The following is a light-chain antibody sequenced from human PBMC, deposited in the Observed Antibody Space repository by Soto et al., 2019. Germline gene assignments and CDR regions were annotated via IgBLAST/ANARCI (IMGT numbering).Light chain of an antibody. CDR3: MQSTQLPPT. Sequence: DVVMTQSPLSLPVTLGQPASIXXRSXQSLLYSDGDTYLNWYLQKPGQSPQXXIYEVSTRVSGVPDRFSGSGSGTDFTLEISRVETDDVGIYYCMQSTQLPPTFGQGTRLEIK. CDR2: EVS. V-gene: IGKV2D-29*02. CDR1: QSLLYSDGDTY. J-gene: IGKJ5*01.